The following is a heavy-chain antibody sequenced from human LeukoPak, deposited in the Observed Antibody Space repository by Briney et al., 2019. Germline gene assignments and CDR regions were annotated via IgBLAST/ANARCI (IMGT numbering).Heavy chain of an antibody. CDR3: ARLRGSSWYVDY. CDR2: ISSTSSYI. Sequence: GGSLRLSCAASGFTFSSYSMKWVRQAPGKGLEWVSSISSTSSYIYYADSVKGRFTISRDNAKNSLHLQMSSLRAEDTAVYYCARLRGSSWYVDYWGQGTLVTVSS. V-gene: IGHV3-21*01. CDR1: GFTFSSYS. J-gene: IGHJ4*02. D-gene: IGHD6-13*01.